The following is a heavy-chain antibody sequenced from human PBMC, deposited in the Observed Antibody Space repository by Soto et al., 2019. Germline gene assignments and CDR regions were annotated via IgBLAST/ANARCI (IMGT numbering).Heavy chain of an antibody. CDR1: GFSISDYA. CDR2: ISDSGTKT. CDR3: AKDGIKKDDY. V-gene: IGHV3-23*01. J-gene: IGHJ4*02. Sequence: GGSLRLSCSASGFSISDYAMSWVRQPPGKGLEWVSSISDSGTKTFYADSVKGRFAISRDTSKNTVYMQMNNLRAEDTALYYCAKDGIKKDDYWGQGAVVTVSS.